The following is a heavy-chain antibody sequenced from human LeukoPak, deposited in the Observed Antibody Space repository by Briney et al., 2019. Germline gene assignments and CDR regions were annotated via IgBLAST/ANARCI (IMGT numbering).Heavy chain of an antibody. D-gene: IGHD2-8*01. CDR1: GYTSTTDG. V-gene: IGHV1-18*01. CDR2: ISVYNGNT. J-gene: IGHJ4*02. CDR3: ARRTLLLVRVSAVHPNGLDL. Sequence: ASVRSFSKASGYTSTTDGISWVREAPGQGLEWLGRISVYNGNTNYAQKLQGRVTMTTDTSTSTAYTELRSLRSDDTAVYYCARRTLLLVRVSAVHPNGLDLWGQGTLVTVSS.